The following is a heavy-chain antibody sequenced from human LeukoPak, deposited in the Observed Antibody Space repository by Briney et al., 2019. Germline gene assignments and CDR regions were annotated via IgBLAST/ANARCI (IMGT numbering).Heavy chain of an antibody. CDR3: AKGSSDCTNGVCYFFDFDY. Sequence: GGSLRLSCAASGFTFSSYGMHWVRQAPGKGLEWVAFIRYDGSNKYYADSVKGRFTISRDNSKNTLYLHMNSLRAEDTAVYYCAKGSSDCTNGVCYFFDFDYWGQGTLVTVSS. V-gene: IGHV3-30*02. CDR1: GFTFSSYG. CDR2: IRYDGSNK. D-gene: IGHD2-8*01. J-gene: IGHJ4*02.